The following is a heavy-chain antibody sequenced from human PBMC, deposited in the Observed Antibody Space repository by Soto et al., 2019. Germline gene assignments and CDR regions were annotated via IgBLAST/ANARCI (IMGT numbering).Heavy chain of an antibody. D-gene: IGHD1-20*01. CDR1: GFTFSNYG. Sequence: QVQLVESGGGVVQPGRSLRLSCAASGFTFSNYGMHWVRQAPGKGLEWVAVISYDGSDKYYADSVKGRFTISRDNSKDTLYLQMNSLRTEDTAVYYCAKVTYNWNAFYYGMDVWGQGTTVTVSS. V-gene: IGHV3-30*18. CDR2: ISYDGSDK. J-gene: IGHJ6*02. CDR3: AKVTYNWNAFYYGMDV.